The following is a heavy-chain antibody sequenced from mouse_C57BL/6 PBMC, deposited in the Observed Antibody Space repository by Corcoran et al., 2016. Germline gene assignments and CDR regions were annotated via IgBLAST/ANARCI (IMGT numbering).Heavy chain of an antibody. V-gene: IGHV9-3*01. J-gene: IGHJ4*01. D-gene: IGHD2-5*01. CDR1: GYTFTTYG. CDR2: INTYSGVP. Sequence: QIQLVQSGPELKKPGETVKISCKASGYTFTTYGLSWVKQATGKGLKWMGWINTYSGVPTYADDFKGRFAFSLETSASTAYLQINNLKNEDTATYFCARAADYSKGDAMDYWGQGTSVTVSS. CDR3: ARAADYSKGDAMDY.